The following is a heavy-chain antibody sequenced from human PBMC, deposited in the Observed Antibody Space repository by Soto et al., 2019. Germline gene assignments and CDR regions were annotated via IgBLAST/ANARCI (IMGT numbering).Heavy chain of an antibody. CDR2: INHSGST. V-gene: IGHV4-34*01. D-gene: IGHD4-17*01. Sequence: SSETLSLTCAVYGGSFSGYYWSWIRQPPGKGLEWIGEINHSGSTNYNPSLKSRVTISVDTSKNQFSLKLSSVTAADTAVYYCARGGTGDYGDYGDYYFDYWGQGTLVTVSS. CDR3: ARGGTGDYGDYGDYYFDY. J-gene: IGHJ4*02. CDR1: GGSFSGYY.